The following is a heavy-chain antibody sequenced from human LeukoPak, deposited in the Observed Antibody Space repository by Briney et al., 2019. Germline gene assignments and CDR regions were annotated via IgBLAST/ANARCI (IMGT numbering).Heavy chain of an antibody. J-gene: IGHJ6*03. D-gene: IGHD3-22*01. Sequence: SETLSPTCTVSGGSISSSSYYWGWIRQPPGKGLEWIGSIYYSGSTYYNPSLKSRVTISVDTSKNQFSLKLSSVTAADTAVYYCARSIDSSGYRYYYYMDVWGKGTTVTVSS. CDR1: GGSISSSSYY. CDR2: IYYSGST. V-gene: IGHV4-39*07. CDR3: ARSIDSSGYRYYYYMDV.